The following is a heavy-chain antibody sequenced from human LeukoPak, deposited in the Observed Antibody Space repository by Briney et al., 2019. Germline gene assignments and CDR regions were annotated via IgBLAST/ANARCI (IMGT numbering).Heavy chain of an antibody. D-gene: IGHD1-1*01. V-gene: IGHV1-2*06. CDR1: GYTFTGYY. J-gene: IGHJ6*03. Sequence: PGASVKVSCKASGYTFTGYYMHWVRQAPGQGLEWMGRINPNSGGTNYAQKFQGRVTMTRDTSISTAYMELSRLRSDDTAVYYCAREHLDHYYYYYMHVWGKGNTVTVSS. CDR2: INPNSGGT. CDR3: AREHLDHYYYYYMHV.